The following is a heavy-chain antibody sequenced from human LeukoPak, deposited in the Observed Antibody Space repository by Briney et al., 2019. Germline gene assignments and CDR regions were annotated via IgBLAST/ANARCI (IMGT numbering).Heavy chain of an antibody. Sequence: GGSLRLSCAASGFTFSSYSMNWVRQAPGKGLEWVSSISSSSSYIYYADSVKGRFTISRGDAKNSLYLQMNSLRAEDTAVYYCARDRLAAAAMDVWGQGTTVTVSS. J-gene: IGHJ6*02. CDR2: ISSSSSYI. D-gene: IGHD6-13*01. CDR3: ARDRLAAAAMDV. CDR1: GFTFSSYS. V-gene: IGHV3-21*01.